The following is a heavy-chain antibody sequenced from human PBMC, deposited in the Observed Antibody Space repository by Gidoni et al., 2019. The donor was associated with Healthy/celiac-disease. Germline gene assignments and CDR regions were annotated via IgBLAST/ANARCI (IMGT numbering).Heavy chain of an antibody. CDR2: IYHSGST. D-gene: IGHD3-10*01. V-gene: IGHV4-30-2*01. CDR3: ARVSSRGDFDY. CDR1: GGSIRSGGYS. Sequence: QLQLQESGSGLVEPSQTLSLTGAVSGGSIRSGGYSWSWIRQPPGKGLEWIGYIYHSGSTYYNPSLKSRVTISVDRSKNQFSLELSSVTAADTAVYYCARVSSRGDFDYWGQGTLVTVSS. J-gene: IGHJ4*02.